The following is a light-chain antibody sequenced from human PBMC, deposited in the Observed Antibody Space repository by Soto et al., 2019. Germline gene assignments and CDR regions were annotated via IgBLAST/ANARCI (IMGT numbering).Light chain of an antibody. CDR2: KND. V-gene: IGLV1-47*01. CDR1: SSNIGSNY. Sequence: QSVLTQPPSASGTPGQRVTISCSGSSSNIGSNYLYWYQQLPGTAPKLLIYKNDQRPSGVPDRFSGSKSGTSASLAISGLRSDDGADYYCAAWDDSLRGPVFGGGTKLTVL. J-gene: IGLJ2*01. CDR3: AAWDDSLRGPV.